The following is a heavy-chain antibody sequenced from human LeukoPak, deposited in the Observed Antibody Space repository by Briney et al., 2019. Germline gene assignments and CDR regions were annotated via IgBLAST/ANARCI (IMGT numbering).Heavy chain of an antibody. J-gene: IGHJ4*02. D-gene: IGHD4-11*01. CDR1: GGSISSGSYY. Sequence: SQTLSLTCTASGGSISSGSYYWSWIRQPAGKGLEWIGRIYTSGSTNYNPSLKSRVTISVDTSKNQFSLKLSSVTAADTAVYYCARAPPSNYVDHWGQGTLVTVSS. CDR2: IYTSGST. V-gene: IGHV4-61*02. CDR3: ARAPPSNYVDH.